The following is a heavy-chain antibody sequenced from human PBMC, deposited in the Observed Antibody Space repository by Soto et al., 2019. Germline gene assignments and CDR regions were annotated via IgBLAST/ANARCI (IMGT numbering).Heavy chain of an antibody. V-gene: IGHV5-51*01. CDR3: ARRVAARGELRDAFDI. D-gene: IGHD6-6*01. CDR1: GYSFTSYW. J-gene: IGHJ3*02. CDR2: IYPGDSDT. Sequence: GESLNISCKGSGYSFTSYWIGWVRQMPGKGLEWMGIIYPGDSDTRYSPSFQGQVTISADKSISTAYLQWSSLKASDTAMYYCARRVAARGELRDAFDIWGQGTMVTVSS.